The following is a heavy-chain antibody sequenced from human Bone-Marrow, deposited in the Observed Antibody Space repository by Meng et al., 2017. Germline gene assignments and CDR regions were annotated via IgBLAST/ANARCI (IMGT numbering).Heavy chain of an antibody. Sequence: QLQLQESGPGLVKPSGTLSLTRTVSGGSISGSSWWTWVRQPPGKGLEWIGEIYHTGSTNYNPSLKSRVTISVDKSKNQFSLKLSSVTAADTAVYYCARGYCSTTNCNWFDPWGQGTLVTVSS. CDR1: GGSISGSSW. V-gene: IGHV4-4*02. J-gene: IGHJ5*02. CDR2: IYHTGST. CDR3: ARGYCSTTNCNWFDP. D-gene: IGHD2-2*01.